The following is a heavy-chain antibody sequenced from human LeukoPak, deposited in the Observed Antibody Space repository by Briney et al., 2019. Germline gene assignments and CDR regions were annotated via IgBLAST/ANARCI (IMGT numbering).Heavy chain of an antibody. CDR2: VSPTGTA. D-gene: IGHD6-19*01. CDR1: GGSISSAVYF. J-gene: IGHJ6*03. Sequence: PSETLSLTCTVSGGSISSAVYFWSWIRQPTGKGLEWIVRVSPTGTATYNPSLTSRVTISVDTSRNQFSLRLNSVTAAGAAVYYCAREYTGGWPNYYYYYLGLWGKGTTVTVSS. CDR3: AREYTGGWPNYYYYYLGL. V-gene: IGHV4-61*02.